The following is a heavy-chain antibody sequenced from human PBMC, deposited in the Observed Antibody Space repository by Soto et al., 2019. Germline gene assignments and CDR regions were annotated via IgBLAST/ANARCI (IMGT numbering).Heavy chain of an antibody. CDR3: ARGGRYSGYGARSHLASSWFDP. V-gene: IGHV4-34*01. Sequence: PSETLSLTCAVYGGSFSGYYWSWIRQPPGKGLEWIGEINHSGSTNYNPSLKSRVTISVDTSKNQFSLKLSSVTAADTAVYYCARGGRYSGYGARSHLASSWFDPWGQGTLVTVSS. CDR2: INHSGST. J-gene: IGHJ5*02. CDR1: GGSFSGYY. D-gene: IGHD5-12*01.